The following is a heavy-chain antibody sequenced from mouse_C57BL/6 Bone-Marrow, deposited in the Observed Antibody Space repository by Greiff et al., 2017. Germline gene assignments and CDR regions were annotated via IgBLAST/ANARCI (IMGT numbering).Heavy chain of an antibody. D-gene: IGHD1-1*01. Sequence: EVQLQQSGPELVKPGASVKMSCKASGYTFTDYNMHWVKQRTEQGLEWIGRIDPEDGETKYAPKFQGKATITADTSSNTAYLQLSSLTSEDTAVYYCARGYGSSPFAYWGQGTLVTVSA. CDR2: IDPEDGET. CDR1: GYTFTDYN. CDR3: ARGYGSSPFAY. J-gene: IGHJ3*01. V-gene: IGHV14-2*01.